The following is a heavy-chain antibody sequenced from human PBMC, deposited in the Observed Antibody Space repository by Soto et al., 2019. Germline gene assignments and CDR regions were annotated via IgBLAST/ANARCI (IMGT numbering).Heavy chain of an antibody. CDR2: IYYSGSP. V-gene: IGHV4-59*01. J-gene: IGHJ2*01. D-gene: IGHD4-17*01. CDR3: AGGRDDYLGWYFDL. CDR1: GGSISSYY. Sequence: PSETLSLTCTVSGGSISSYYWSWIRQPPGKGLEWIGSIYYSGSPNYSPSLESRVTISEDTSKNQFSLKLSSVTAADTAIYYCAGGRDDYLGWYFDLWGRGTLVTVSS.